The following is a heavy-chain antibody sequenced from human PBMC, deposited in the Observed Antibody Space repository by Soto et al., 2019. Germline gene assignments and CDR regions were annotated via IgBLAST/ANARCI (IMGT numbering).Heavy chain of an antibody. J-gene: IGHJ6*03. CDR1: GGSISRYS. Sequence: PSETLSLTSPVSGGSISRYSPSRIRQPPGKGLEWIGYIYYSGSTNYNPSLKSRVTISVDTSKNQFSLKLSSVTAADTAVYYCARHPWYYGSGSYSPHSTWYYMDVWGKGTTVTVSS. CDR3: ARHPWYYGSGSYSPHSTWYYMDV. V-gene: IGHV4-59*08. CDR2: IYYSGST. D-gene: IGHD3-10*01.